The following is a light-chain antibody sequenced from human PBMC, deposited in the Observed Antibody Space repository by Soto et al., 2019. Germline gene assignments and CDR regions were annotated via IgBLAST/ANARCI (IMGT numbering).Light chain of an antibody. Sequence: QSALTQPASVSGAPGQSITISCTGTSSDVGGYNSVSWFQQHPGKAPQLMIYEVTNRPSGVSNRFSGSKSGNTASLTISGLQAEDEADYYCSSYTRSSTWVFGGGTKVTV. CDR1: SSDVGGYNS. V-gene: IGLV2-14*01. CDR3: SSYTRSSTWV. J-gene: IGLJ3*02. CDR2: EVT.